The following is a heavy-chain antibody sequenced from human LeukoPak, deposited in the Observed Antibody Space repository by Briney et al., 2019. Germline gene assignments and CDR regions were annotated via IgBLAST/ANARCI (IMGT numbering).Heavy chain of an antibody. J-gene: IGHJ6*03. D-gene: IGHD2-21*02. V-gene: IGHV3-48*04. Sequence: GGSLRLSCAASGFIFSTYSMNWVRRAPGKGLEWVSDISSSDSTIYYTDSVKGRFTISRDNAKSSLYLEMNSLRAEDTAVYYCVRASHIVVVTGIPQGYYYYMDVWGKGTTVTVSS. CDR3: VRASHIVVVTGIPQGYYYYMDV. CDR1: GFIFSTYS. CDR2: ISSSDSTI.